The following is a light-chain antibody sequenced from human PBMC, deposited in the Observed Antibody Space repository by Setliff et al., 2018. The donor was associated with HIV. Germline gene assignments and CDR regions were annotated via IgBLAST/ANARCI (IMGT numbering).Light chain of an antibody. Sequence: DIVMTQSPDFLPVSLGERATIDCKSSQSLYTSDNKNYLAWYQQKPGQPPKLLISWASSRESGVPDRFSGSGSGTDSTLTISSLQAEDVAVYYCLQYFETPKTFGQGTKV. V-gene: IGKV4-1*01. J-gene: IGKJ1*01. CDR2: WAS. CDR1: QSLYTSDNKNY. CDR3: LQYFETPKT.